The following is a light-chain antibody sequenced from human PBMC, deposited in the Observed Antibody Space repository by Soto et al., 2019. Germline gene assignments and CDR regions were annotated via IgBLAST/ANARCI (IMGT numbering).Light chain of an antibody. V-gene: IGLV7-46*01. CDR3: LLVYSGIAV. CDR2: ETT. Sequence: QTVVTQEPSLTVSPGGTVTLTCGSSTGAVTSGHYPYWFQQKPGQAPKTLIYETTNKHSWSPARFSGSLLGGKAALTLSGAQPEDEADYYCLLVYSGIAVFGGGTKLTVL. CDR1: TGAVTSGHY. J-gene: IGLJ2*01.